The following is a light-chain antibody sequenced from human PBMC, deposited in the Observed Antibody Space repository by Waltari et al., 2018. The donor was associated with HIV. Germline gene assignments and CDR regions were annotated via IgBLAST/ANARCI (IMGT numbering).Light chain of an antibody. V-gene: IGLV2-23*02. J-gene: IGLJ2*01. Sequence: QSALTQPASVSGSPGQSITISCTGTSSDVGSYNLVSWYQQHPGKAPKLMIYEVSKRPSGVSNRFSGSKSGNTASLTISGLQAEDEASYYCCSYAGSSTFVVFGGGTKLTVL. CDR3: CSYAGSSTFVV. CDR1: SSDVGSYNL. CDR2: EVS.